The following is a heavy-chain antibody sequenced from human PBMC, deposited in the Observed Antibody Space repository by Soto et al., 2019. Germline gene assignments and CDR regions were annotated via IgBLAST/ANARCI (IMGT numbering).Heavy chain of an antibody. Sequence: QTLSLTCPISGDSASSSSSAWNCIRQSPSRGLEWLGRTYYRSKWYNDYAVSVKSRISINPDTSKNQFSLQLNSVTPEDTAVYYCARDGSAGSLSDYWGQGTLVTVSS. D-gene: IGHD3-16*02. J-gene: IGHJ4*02. CDR3: ARDGSAGSLSDY. V-gene: IGHV6-1*01. CDR2: TYYRSKWYN. CDR1: GDSASSSSSA.